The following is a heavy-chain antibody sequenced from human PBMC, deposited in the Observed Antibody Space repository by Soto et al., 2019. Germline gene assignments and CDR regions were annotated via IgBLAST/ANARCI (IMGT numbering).Heavy chain of an antibody. CDR1: GGSVSSGSYY. CDR2: IYYRGST. V-gene: IGHV4-61*01. CDR3: AREAKRGGAGIYYYGDYYYGMDV. J-gene: IGHJ6*02. D-gene: IGHD3-10*01. Sequence: QVQLQESGPGLVKPSETLSLTCTVSGGSVSSGSYYWSWIRQPPGKGLEWIGYIYYRGSTNYNPSHKSRFTKSVERSKRQVSMQLSSGPAEDTAVYYCAREAKRGGAGIYYYGDYYYGMDVWVRGTTVSVSS.